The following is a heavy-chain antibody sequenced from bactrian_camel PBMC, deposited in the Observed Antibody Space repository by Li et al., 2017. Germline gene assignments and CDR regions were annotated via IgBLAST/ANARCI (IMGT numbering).Heavy chain of an antibody. D-gene: IGHD5*01. CDR3: AASGYCWGTTWANPSRYEL. Sequence: HVQLVESGGGSVQAGGSLRLSCVSSGFSSATFGHPCMAWFRQGPGKEREGVAATVTAGGSIDYADSVKGRFTVSQDNTKNTLSLVMDNLKPEDTGTYYCAASGYCWGTTWANPSRYELWGQGTQVTVS. CDR2: TVTAGGSI. J-gene: IGHJ4*01. CDR1: GFSSATFGHPC. V-gene: IGHV3S1*01.